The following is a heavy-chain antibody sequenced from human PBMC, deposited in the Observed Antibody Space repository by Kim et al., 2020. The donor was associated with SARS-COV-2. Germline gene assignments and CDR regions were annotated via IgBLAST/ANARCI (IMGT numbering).Heavy chain of an antibody. CDR3: AYYDSSGYYWDAFDI. Sequence: SVKVSCKASGGTFSSYAISWVRQAPGQGLEWMGGIIPIFGTANYAQKFQGRVTITADESTSTAYMELSSLRAEDTAVYYCAYYDSSGYYWDAFDIWGQGTMVTVSS. J-gene: IGHJ3*02. V-gene: IGHV1-69*13. CDR1: GGTFSSYA. CDR2: IIPIFGTA. D-gene: IGHD3-22*01.